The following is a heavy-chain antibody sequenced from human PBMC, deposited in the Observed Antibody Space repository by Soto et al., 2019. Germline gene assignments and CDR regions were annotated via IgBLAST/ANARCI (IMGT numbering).Heavy chain of an antibody. D-gene: IGHD3-3*01. CDR1: GYTFTSYG. Sequence: ASVKVSCKASGYTFTSYGISWVRQAPGQGLEWMGWMNPNSGNTGYAQKFQGRVTMTRNTSISTAYMELSSLRSEDTAVYYCARTGTIWSGYLSPTDYYYYYYMDVWGKGTTVTVSS. J-gene: IGHJ6*03. CDR2: MNPNSGNT. CDR3: ARTGTIWSGYLSPTDYYYYYYMDV. V-gene: IGHV1-8*02.